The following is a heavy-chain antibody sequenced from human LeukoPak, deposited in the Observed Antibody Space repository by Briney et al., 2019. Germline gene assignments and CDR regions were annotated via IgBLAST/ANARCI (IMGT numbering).Heavy chain of an antibody. CDR3: ARDRIAVAALDY. CDR1: GGTFSSYA. D-gene: IGHD6-19*01. Sequence: ASVKVSCKASGGTFSSYAISWVRQAPGQGLEWMGGIIPIFGTANYAQKFQGRVTITADESMSTAYMELSSLRSEDTAVYYCARDRIAVAALDYWGQGTLVTVSS. CDR2: IIPIFGTA. J-gene: IGHJ4*02. V-gene: IGHV1-69*01.